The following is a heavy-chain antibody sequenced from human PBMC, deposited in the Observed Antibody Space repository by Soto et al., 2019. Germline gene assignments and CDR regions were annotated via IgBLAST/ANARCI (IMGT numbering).Heavy chain of an antibody. CDR1: GFTFSSYA. CDR3: VVPAAMGYYYYGMDV. J-gene: IGHJ6*02. D-gene: IGHD2-2*01. V-gene: IGHV3-66*01. Sequence: WGSLRLSCAASGFTFSSYAMNWVRQAPGKGLEWVSVIYSGGSTYYADSVKGRFTISRDNSKNTLYLQMNSLRAEDTAVYYCVVPAAMGYYYYGMDVWGQGTTVTVSS. CDR2: IYSGGST.